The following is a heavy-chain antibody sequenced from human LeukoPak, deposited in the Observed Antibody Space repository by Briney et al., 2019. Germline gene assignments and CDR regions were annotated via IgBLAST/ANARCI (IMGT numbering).Heavy chain of an antibody. J-gene: IGHJ4*02. CDR3: AKASSGYYSWYFDY. CDR2: ISGSGGST. CDR1: GFTFSSYA. D-gene: IGHD3-22*01. Sequence: PGGSLRLSCAASGFTFSSYAMSWVRQAPGKGLEWVSAISGSGGSTYYADSVKGRFTISRDNSKNTLYLQMNSLRAEDTDVYYCAKASSGYYSWYFDYWGQGTLVTVSS. V-gene: IGHV3-23*01.